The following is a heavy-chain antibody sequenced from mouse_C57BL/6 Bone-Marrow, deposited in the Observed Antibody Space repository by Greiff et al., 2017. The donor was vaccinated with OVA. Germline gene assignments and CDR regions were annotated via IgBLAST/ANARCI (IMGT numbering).Heavy chain of an antibody. CDR2: IHPSAGDT. D-gene: IGHD2-4*01. CDR3: AITYYYDHDDAMDY. V-gene: IGHV1-74*01. Sequence: QVQLQQPGAELVKPGASVTVSCKASGYTFTSYWMHWVKQRPGQGLEWIGRIHPSAGDTNYNQKFKGKATLTVDKSSSTAYMQLSSLTSEDSAVYYCAITYYYDHDDAMDYWGQGTSVTVSS. CDR1: GYTFTSYW. J-gene: IGHJ4*01.